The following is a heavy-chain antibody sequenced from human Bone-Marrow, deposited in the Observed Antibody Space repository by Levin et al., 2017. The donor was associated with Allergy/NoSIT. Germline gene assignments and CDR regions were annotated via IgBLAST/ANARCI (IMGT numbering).Heavy chain of an antibody. CDR1: GFTFSSYW. Sequence: LSLTCAASGFTFSSYWMHWVRQAPGKGLVWVSRINSDGSSTSYADSVKGRFTISRDDAKNTLYLQMNSLRAEDTAVYYCARDLYGDYGYFDLWGRGTLVTVSS. J-gene: IGHJ2*01. V-gene: IGHV3-74*01. CDR3: ARDLYGDYGYFDL. CDR2: INSDGSST. D-gene: IGHD4-17*01.